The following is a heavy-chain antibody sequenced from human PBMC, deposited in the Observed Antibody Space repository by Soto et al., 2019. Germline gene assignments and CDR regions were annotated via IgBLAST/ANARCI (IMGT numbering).Heavy chain of an antibody. V-gene: IGHV1-69*01. CDR2: IMPFFGSG. Sequence: QVYLVQSGAEVKKPGSSVKVSCKALRGTFTNYAFSWVRQAPGQGLEWMGGIMPFFGSGNYAQKFQGRINSTADESTSSVYLELTSLRSEDTAVYYSARDRAGYYSHFVYWGQGTLVTVSS. CDR1: RGTFTNYA. CDR3: ARDRAGYYSHFVY. D-gene: IGHD3-22*01. J-gene: IGHJ4*02.